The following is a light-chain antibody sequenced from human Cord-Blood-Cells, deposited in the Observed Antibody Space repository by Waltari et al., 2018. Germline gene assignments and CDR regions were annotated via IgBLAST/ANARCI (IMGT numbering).Light chain of an antibody. CDR3: CSYAGSSNWV. V-gene: IGLV2-23*01. CDR1: SRDVGSYNL. J-gene: IGLJ3*02. Sequence: QSALTQPASVSGSPGQSITISCTGTSRDVGSYNLVHWYQQPPGKAPKLMLYEGSKRPSGVSNRFSVSKSGNTASLTIAGLQAEDEADYYCCSYAGSSNWVFGGGTKLTVL. CDR2: EGS.